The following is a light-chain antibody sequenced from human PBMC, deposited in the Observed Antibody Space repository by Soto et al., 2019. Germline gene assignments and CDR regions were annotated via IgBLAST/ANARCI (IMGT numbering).Light chain of an antibody. J-gene: IGKJ4*01. Sequence: EIVLTHSPGTLSLSPGEIATLSCRASQSVSSSYLAWYQQKPGQAPRLLIYGASSRATGIPDRFSGSGSGTDFTFTISRLEPEDFAVYYCQQYGSSLLTFGGGTKVDIK. V-gene: IGKV3-20*01. CDR3: QQYGSSLLT. CDR1: QSVSSSY. CDR2: GAS.